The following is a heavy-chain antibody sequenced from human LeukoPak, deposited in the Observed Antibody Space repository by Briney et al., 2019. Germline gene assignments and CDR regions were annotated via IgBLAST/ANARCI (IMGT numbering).Heavy chain of an antibody. D-gene: IGHD3-22*01. J-gene: IGHJ4*02. CDR3: ATDARYYYDSSGDY. CDR1: GYTLTELS. Sequence: ASVKVSCKVSGYTLTELSMHWVRQAPGKGLEWMGGFDPEGGETIYAQKFQGRVTMTEDTSTDTAYMELSSLRSEDTAVYYCATDARYYYDSSGDYWGQGTLITVSS. CDR2: FDPEGGET. V-gene: IGHV1-24*01.